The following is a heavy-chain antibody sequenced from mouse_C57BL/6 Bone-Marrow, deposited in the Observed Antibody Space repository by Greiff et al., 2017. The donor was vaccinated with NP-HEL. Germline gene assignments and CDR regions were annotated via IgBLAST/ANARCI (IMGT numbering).Heavy chain of an antibody. Sequence: EVKLMESGGGLVKPGGSLKLSCAASGFTFSDYGMHWVRQAPEKGLEWVAYISSGSSTIYYVDTVKGRFTISRDNAKNTLFLQMTSLRSEDTAMYYCARFGYDDLWYFDVWGTGTTVTVSS. CDR1: GFTFSDYG. CDR2: ISSGSSTI. J-gene: IGHJ1*03. CDR3: ARFGYDDLWYFDV. V-gene: IGHV5-17*01. D-gene: IGHD2-2*01.